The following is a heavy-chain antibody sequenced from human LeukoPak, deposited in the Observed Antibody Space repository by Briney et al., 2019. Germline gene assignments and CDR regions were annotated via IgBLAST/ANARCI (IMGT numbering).Heavy chain of an antibody. V-gene: IGHV3-21*01. Sequence: GGSLRLSCAASGFPFSKYTMNWVRRAPGKGLEWVSLITSSSTYVESADSVKGRFTISRDNAKNSLSLQMNSLRADDTAVYYCARDFGWGGALDIWGQGTMVTVSS. J-gene: IGHJ3*02. CDR2: ITSSSTYV. CDR3: ARDFGWGGALDI. D-gene: IGHD6-19*01. CDR1: GFPFSKYT.